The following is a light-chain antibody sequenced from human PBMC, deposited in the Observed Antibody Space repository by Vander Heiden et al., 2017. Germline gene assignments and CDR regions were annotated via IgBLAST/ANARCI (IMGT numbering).Light chain of an antibody. J-gene: IGKJ4*01. V-gene: IGKV3-11*01. CDR2: DAS. CDR1: QSVSSY. Sequence: EMVLTHSPATLSLSPGERATLSCRASQSVSSYLAWYQQKPGQAPRLLIYDASNRATGIPARFSGSGSGTDFTLTISSLEPEDFAVYYCQQRSNWPPLFGGGTKVEIK. CDR3: QQRSNWPPL.